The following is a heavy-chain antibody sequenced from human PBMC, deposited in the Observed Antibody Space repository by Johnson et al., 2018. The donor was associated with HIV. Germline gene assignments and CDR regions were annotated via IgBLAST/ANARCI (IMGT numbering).Heavy chain of an antibody. Sequence: VQLVESGGGLVKPGGSLRLSCAASGFTFSDYYMSWIRQAPGKGLEWVAVLSHDGYNEDYVASVQGRFPISRDNAQNSLYLQMNSLRGEDTAVYYCARPSLKDGYNYGGGFDIWGQGTMVTVSS. CDR3: ARPSLKDGYNYGGGFDI. CDR2: LSHDGYNE. V-gene: IGHV3-7*03. CDR1: GFTFSDYY. D-gene: IGHD5-24*01. J-gene: IGHJ3*02.